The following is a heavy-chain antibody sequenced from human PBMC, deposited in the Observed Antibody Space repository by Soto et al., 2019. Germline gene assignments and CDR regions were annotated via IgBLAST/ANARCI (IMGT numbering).Heavy chain of an antibody. CDR3: ARVRGRWLRLETPPHDSVFDY. CDR2: ISAYNGNT. V-gene: IGHV1-18*01. D-gene: IGHD5-12*01. J-gene: IGHJ4*01. Sequence: ASVKVSCKASGYTFTSYVISWVRQAPGQGLEWMGWISAYNGNTNYAQKLQGRVTMTTDTSTSTAYMELRSLRSDDTAVYYCARVRGRWLRLETPPHDSVFDYWG. CDR1: GYTFTSYV.